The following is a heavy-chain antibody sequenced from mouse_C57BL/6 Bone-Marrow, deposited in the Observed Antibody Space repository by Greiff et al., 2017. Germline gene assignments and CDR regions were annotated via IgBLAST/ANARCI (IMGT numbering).Heavy chain of an antibody. V-gene: IGHV1-4*01. D-gene: IGHD1-1*01. J-gene: IGHJ1*03. CDR3: ARWTTVVGHWYFDV. CDR2: INPSSGYT. CDR1: GYTFTSYT. Sequence: QVQLQQSGAELARPGASVKMSCKASGYTFTSYTMHWVKQRPGQGLEWIGYINPSSGYTKYNQKFKDKATLTADKSSSPAYMQLSSLTSEDSAVYYCARWTTVVGHWYFDVWGTGTTVTVSS.